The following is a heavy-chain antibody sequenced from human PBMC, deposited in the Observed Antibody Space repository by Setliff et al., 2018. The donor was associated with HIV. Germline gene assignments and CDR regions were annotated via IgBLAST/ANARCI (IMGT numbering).Heavy chain of an antibody. J-gene: IGHJ4*02. CDR1: GFIFGNFG. V-gene: IGHV3-23*01. Sequence: LRLSCAASGFIFGNFGLHWVRQAPGKGLEWVSGIRDSGVSVYYADSVMGRFTTSRDNSKNTLYLQMNSLRVEDTAIYYCTKGVQRLRPYYFDSWGQGILVTVSS. CDR3: TKGVQRLRPYYFDS. CDR2: IRDSGVSV. D-gene: IGHD4-17*01.